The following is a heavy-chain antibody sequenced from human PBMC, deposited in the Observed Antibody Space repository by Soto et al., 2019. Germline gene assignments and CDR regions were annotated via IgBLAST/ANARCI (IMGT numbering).Heavy chain of an antibody. V-gene: IGHV3-21*01. Sequence: GSQRVCWGAAGVTCSSYSMNWVRQDTGKGLEWVSSISYSSSYIYYADSVKGRFTISRDNAKNSLYLQMNSLRAEDTAVYYCARDLGRLMGATPGYWGQGTLVTVSS. D-gene: IGHD1-26*01. CDR1: GVTCSSYS. CDR3: ARDLGRLMGATPGY. J-gene: IGHJ4*02. CDR2: ISYSSSYI.